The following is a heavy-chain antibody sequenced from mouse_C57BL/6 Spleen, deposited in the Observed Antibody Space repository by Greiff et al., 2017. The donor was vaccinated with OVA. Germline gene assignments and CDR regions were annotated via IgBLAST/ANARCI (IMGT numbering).Heavy chain of an antibody. J-gene: IGHJ2*01. D-gene: IGHD1-1*01. V-gene: IGHV1-9*01. CDR1: GYTFTGYW. CDR3: AGPSTTVPYYFDY. CDR2: ILPGSGST. Sequence: QVQLQESGAELMKPGASVKLSCKATGYTFTGYWIEWVKQRPGQGLEWIGEILPGSGSTNYNEKFKGKATFTADTSSTTAYMQLSSLTTEYSAIYYCAGPSTTVPYYFDYWGQGTTLTVSS.